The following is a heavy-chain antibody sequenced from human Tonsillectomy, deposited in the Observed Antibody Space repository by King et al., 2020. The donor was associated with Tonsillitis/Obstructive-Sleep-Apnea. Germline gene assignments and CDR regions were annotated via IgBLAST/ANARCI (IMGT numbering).Heavy chain of an antibody. Sequence: VQLVESGGGLVQPGGSLRLSCAASGFTFSSYWMSWVRQAPGKGLEWVANIKQDGSEKYYVDSVKGRFTISRDNAKNSLYLQMNSLRAEDTAVYYCAREEDIVATIGGDYWGQGPLVTVSS. CDR1: GFTFSSYW. J-gene: IGHJ4*02. V-gene: IGHV3-7*01. CDR2: IKQDGSEK. CDR3: AREEDIVATIGGDY. D-gene: IGHD5-12*01.